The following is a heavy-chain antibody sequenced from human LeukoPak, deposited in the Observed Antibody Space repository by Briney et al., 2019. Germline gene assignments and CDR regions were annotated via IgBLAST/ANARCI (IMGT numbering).Heavy chain of an antibody. D-gene: IGHD6-13*01. V-gene: IGHV3-23*01. CDR3: AKSRYSSSWLGDY. Sequence: GGSLRLSCAASGFTLSSYAMSWVRQAPGKGLEWVSAISGSGGSTYYADSVKGRFTISRDNSKNTLYLQMNSLRAEDTAVYYCAKSRYSSSWLGDYWGQGTLVTVSS. J-gene: IGHJ4*02. CDR1: GFTLSSYA. CDR2: ISGSGGST.